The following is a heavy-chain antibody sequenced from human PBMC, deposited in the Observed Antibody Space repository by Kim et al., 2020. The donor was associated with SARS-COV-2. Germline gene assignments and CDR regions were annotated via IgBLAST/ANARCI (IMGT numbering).Heavy chain of an antibody. V-gene: IGHV3-21*01. Sequence: GGSLRLSCAASGFTFSRNSMNWVRQAPGKGLEWVSSISSSSRDIFSPDSVKGRFTISRDNAKTSLYLQMHSLFTEDTAVYYCSSSSGTYGTNVDPFDI. J-gene: IGHJ3*02. CDR1: GFTFSRNS. CDR2: ISSSSRDI. CDR3: SSSSGTYGTNVDPFDI. D-gene: IGHD2-8*01.